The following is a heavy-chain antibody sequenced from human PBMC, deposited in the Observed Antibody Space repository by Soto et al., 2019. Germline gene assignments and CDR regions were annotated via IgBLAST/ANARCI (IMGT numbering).Heavy chain of an antibody. CDR3: AKLKDPGFNYYYMDV. J-gene: IGHJ6*03. V-gene: IGHV3-23*01. Sequence: GGSLRLSCAASGFTFSSYAMSWVRQAPGKGLEWVSAISGSGGSTYYADSVKGRFTISRDNSKNTLYLQMNSLRAEDTAVYYCAKLKDPGFNYYYMDVWGKGTTVTVSS. CDR2: ISGSGGST. D-gene: IGHD2-15*01. CDR1: GFTFSSYA.